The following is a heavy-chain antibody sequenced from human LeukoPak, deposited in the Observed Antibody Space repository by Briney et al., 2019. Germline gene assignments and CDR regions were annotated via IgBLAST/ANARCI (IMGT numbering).Heavy chain of an antibody. CDR2: INPDGRNT. CDR1: GFTFNRCW. CDR3: TSWGDTTAEYFQR. D-gene: IGHD2-21*02. Sequence: GGSLRLSCAVSGFTFNRCWMNWVRQAPGKGLEWVAHINPDGRNTYYVDSVKGRFTISRDNAQNSMYLQMNSLRVEDTAVYYCTSWGDTTAEYFQRWGQGTLVTVSS. V-gene: IGHV3-7*01. J-gene: IGHJ1*01.